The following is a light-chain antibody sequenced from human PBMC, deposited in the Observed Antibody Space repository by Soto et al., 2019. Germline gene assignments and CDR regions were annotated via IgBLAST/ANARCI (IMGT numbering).Light chain of an antibody. V-gene: IGLV1-36*01. CDR1: SSNIGNNV. CDR3: AAWDDSLNGYV. J-gene: IGLJ1*01. Sequence: QSVLTQPPSVSEAPRQRVTISCSGSSSNIGNNVVNWYQQVPGKAPKLLIYYDDLLPSGVSDRFSGSKSGTSASLAISGLQSEDEADYHCAAWDDSLNGYVFGTGTKVTVL. CDR2: YDD.